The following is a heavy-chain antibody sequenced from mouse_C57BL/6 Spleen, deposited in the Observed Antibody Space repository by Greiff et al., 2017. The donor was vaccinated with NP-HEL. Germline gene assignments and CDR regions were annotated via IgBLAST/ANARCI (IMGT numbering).Heavy chain of an antibody. CDR3: TGYYERVWFAY. D-gene: IGHD2-3*01. Sequence: VQLQQSGAELVRPGASVKLSCTASGFNIKDYYMHWVKQRPEQGLEWIGRIDPEDGDTEYAPKFQGKATMTADTSSNTAYLQLSSLTSEDTAVYYGTGYYERVWFAYWGQGTLVTVSA. CDR2: IDPEDGDT. J-gene: IGHJ3*01. V-gene: IGHV14-1*01. CDR1: GFNIKDYY.